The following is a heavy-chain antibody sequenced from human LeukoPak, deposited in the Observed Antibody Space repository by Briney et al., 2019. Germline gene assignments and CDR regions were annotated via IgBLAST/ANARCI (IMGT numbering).Heavy chain of an antibody. V-gene: IGHV3-7*01. CDR2: IKQDGSEK. CDR3: ARDPTYYLRYGYFDS. Sequence: GGSLRLSCAASGFTFSSYWMSWVRQAPGKGLEWVANIKQDGSEKYYVDSVKGRFTISRDNAKNSLYLQMNSLRAEDTAVYYCARDPTYYLRYGYFDSWGQGTLVTVSS. CDR1: GFTFSSYW. J-gene: IGHJ4*02. D-gene: IGHD1-26*01.